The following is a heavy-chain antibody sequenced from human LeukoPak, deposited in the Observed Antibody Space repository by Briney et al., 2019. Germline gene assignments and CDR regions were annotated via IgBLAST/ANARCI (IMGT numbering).Heavy chain of an antibody. J-gene: IGHJ4*02. V-gene: IGHV3-20*04. CDR3: ARPQLGDTATADDFDY. CDR1: GFTFDDYG. Sequence: PGGSLRLSCAASGFTFDDYGMSWVRQAPGKGLEWVSGINWNGGSTGYADSVKGRFTISRDNAKNSLYLQMNSLRAEDTALYYCARPQLGDTATADDFDYWGQGTLVTVSS. D-gene: IGHD5-18*01. CDR2: INWNGGST.